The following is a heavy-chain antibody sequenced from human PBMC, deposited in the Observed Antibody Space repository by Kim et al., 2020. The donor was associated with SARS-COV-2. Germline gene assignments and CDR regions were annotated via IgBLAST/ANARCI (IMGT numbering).Heavy chain of an antibody. J-gene: IGHJ6*02. D-gene: IGHD6-6*01. V-gene: IGHV1-69*02. Sequence: YAQKFQGRVTITADKSTSTAYMELSSLRSEDTAVYYCANARHQKIYGMDVWGQGTTVTVSS. CDR3: ANARHQKIYGMDV.